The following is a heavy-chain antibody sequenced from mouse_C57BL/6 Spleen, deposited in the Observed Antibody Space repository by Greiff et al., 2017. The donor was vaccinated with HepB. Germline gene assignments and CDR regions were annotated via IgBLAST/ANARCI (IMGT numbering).Heavy chain of an antibody. D-gene: IGHD1-1*01. J-gene: IGHJ2*01. V-gene: IGHV5-4*03. CDR1: GFTFSSYA. CDR2: ISDGGSYT. Sequence: DVMLGGVWGGLVKPGGSLKLSCAASGFTFSSYAMSWVRQTPEKRLEWVATISDGGSYTYYPDNVKGRFTISRDNAKNNLYLQMSHLKSEDTAMYYCARDKIRYYFDYWGQGTTLTVSS. CDR3: ARDKIRYYFDY.